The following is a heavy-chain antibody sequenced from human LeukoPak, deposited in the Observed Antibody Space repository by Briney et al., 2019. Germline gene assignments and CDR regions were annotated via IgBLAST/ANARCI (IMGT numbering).Heavy chain of an antibody. CDR1: GFTFSSYG. D-gene: IGHD2-15*01. CDR3: AREAHCSGSSCYYFDY. J-gene: IGHJ4*02. V-gene: IGHV3-30*02. Sequence: GGSLRLSCAASGFTFSSYGMHWVRQAPGKGLEWVAFIRYDGSNKYYADSVKGRFTISRDNSKNTLYLQMNSLRAEDTAVYYCAREAHCSGSSCYYFDYWGQGTLVTVSS. CDR2: IRYDGSNK.